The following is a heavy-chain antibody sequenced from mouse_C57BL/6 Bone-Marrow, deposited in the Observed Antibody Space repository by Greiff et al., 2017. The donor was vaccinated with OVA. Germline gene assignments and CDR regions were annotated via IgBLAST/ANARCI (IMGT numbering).Heavy chain of an antibody. V-gene: IGHV5-4*01. CDR3: ARDSNYVGGYAMDY. J-gene: IGHJ4*01. CDR1: GFTFSSYA. Sequence: EVQVVESGGGLVKPGGSLKLSCAASGFTFSSYAMSWVRQTPEKRLEWVATISDGGSYTYYPDNVKGRFTISRDNAKNNLYLQMSHLKSEDTAMYYCARDSNYVGGYAMDYWGQGTSVTVSS. CDR2: ISDGGSYT. D-gene: IGHD2-5*01.